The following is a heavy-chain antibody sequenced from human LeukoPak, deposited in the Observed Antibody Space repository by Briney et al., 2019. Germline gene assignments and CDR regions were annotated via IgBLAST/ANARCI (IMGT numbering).Heavy chain of an antibody. CDR1: GDSVSSNSAA. V-gene: IGHV6-1*01. CDR2: TYYSSKWYN. D-gene: IGHD2-15*01. J-gene: IGHJ4*02. CDR3: ARGAWWELLQGAFDY. Sequence: PSQTLSLTCAISGDSVSSNSAAWNWIRQSPSRGLEWLGRTYYSSKWYNDYAVSVKSRITINPDTSRNQFSLQLNSVTPEDTAVYYCARGAWWELLQGAFDYWGQGALVTVSS.